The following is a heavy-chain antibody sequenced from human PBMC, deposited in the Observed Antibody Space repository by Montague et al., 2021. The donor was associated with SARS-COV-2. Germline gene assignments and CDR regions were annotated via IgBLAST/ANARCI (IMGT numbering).Heavy chain of an antibody. V-gene: IGHV4-39*01. CDR1: GGSVGSSHYY. CDR3: ARGLYNWNYEHWFDT. J-gene: IGHJ5*02. Sequence: SETLSLTCTVSGGSVGSSHYYWAWIRQPPGKGLEWIGTIYYSGSTYYNPSPRSRVTFDVDASTNQFSLKLHSVTAADTAVYFCARGLYNWNYEHWFDTWGQGTLVTVSS. CDR2: IYYSGST. D-gene: IGHD1-7*01.